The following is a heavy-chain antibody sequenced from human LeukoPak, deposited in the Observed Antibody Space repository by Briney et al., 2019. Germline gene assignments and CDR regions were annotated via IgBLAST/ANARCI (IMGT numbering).Heavy chain of an antibody. D-gene: IGHD2-2*02. CDR2: IYYSGST. CDR3: ARFEPAAIYGMDV. CDR1: GGSISSYY. Sequence: SETLSLTCTVSGGSISSYYWSWIRQPPGKGLEWIGYIYYSGSTNYNPSLKSRVTISVDTSKNQFSLKLSSVTAADTAVYYCARFEPAAIYGMDVWGQGTLVTVSS. V-gene: IGHV4-59*01. J-gene: IGHJ6*02.